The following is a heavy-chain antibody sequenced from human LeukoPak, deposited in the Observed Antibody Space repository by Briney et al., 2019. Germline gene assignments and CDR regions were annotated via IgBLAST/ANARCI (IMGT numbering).Heavy chain of an antibody. Sequence: SGGSLRLPCAASGFTFSSYEVNWVRQAPGKGLEWVSYISGSGRTMYYADSVKGRFTISRDNAKNSMYLQMNSLRAEDTAVYYCAKVGPAVGYYYYMDVWGKGTTVTVSS. J-gene: IGHJ6*03. CDR3: AKVGPAVGYYYYMDV. V-gene: IGHV3-48*03. CDR2: ISGSGRTM. CDR1: GFTFSSYE. D-gene: IGHD4-23*01.